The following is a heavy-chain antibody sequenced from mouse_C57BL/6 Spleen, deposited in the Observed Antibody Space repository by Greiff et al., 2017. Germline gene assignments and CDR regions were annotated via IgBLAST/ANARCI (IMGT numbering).Heavy chain of an antibody. V-gene: IGHV5-12*01. CDR1: GFTFSDYY. J-gene: IGHJ1*03. CDR2: ISNGGGST. CDR3: ARYFDV. Sequence: EVKLMESGGGLVQPGGSLKLSCAASGFTFSDYYMYWVRQTPEKRLEWVAYISNGGGSTYYPDTVKGRFTISRDNAKNTLYLQMSRRKSEDTAMYYCARYFDVWGTGTTVTVSS.